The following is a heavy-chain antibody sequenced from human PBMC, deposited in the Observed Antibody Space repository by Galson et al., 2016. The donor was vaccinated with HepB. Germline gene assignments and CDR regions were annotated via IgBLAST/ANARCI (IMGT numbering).Heavy chain of an antibody. V-gene: IGHV4-61*01. D-gene: IGHD5-24*01. CDR2: ACYSRNT. Sequence: SETLSLTCTVSGDSVISDSYYWSWVRQPPGKALEWIGYACYSRNTIYNSSLKSRVTISLDASKNQFSLEVRSVTAADTAVYYCARVNHGLFDHWGQGTLATVSS. CDR1: GDSVISDSYY. CDR3: ARVNHGLFDH. J-gene: IGHJ4*02.